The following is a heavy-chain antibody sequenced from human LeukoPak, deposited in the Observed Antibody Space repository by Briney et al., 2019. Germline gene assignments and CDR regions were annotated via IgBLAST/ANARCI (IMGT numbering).Heavy chain of an antibody. J-gene: IGHJ4*02. Sequence: ASVKVSCKASGYTFTGYYMHWVRQALGQGLEWMGWINPNSGGTNYAQKLQGRVTMTTDTSTSTAYMELRSLRSDDTAVYYCARDGDYGDPKLAYWGQRTLVTVSS. V-gene: IGHV1-2*02. CDR1: GYTFTGYY. CDR2: INPNSGGT. CDR3: ARDGDYGDPKLAY. D-gene: IGHD2-21*02.